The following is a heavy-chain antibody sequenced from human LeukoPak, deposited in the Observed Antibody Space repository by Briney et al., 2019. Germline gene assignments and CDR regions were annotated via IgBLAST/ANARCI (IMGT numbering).Heavy chain of an antibody. CDR2: ISSKRNNYAT. CDR3: TSNSGSLRDYYYGMDV. CDR1: GFTFSGSP. Sequence: PGGSLRLSCVASGFTFSGSPMHWVRLASGKGLEWVGRISSKRNNYATAYAASVKGRFTISRDDLKNTAYLQMNSLRTEDTAVYYCTSNSGSLRDYYYGMDVWGQGTTVTVSS. V-gene: IGHV3-73*01. J-gene: IGHJ6*02. D-gene: IGHD1-26*01.